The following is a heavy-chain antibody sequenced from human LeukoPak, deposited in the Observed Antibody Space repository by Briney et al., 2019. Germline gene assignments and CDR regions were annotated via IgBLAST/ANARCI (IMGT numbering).Heavy chain of an antibody. CDR1: GFTFSSYG. D-gene: IGHD3-10*01. V-gene: IGHV3-30*18. J-gene: IGHJ4*02. CDR2: ISYDGSNK. CDR3: AKAGLLWFGELSFDY. Sequence: PGRSLRLSCAASGFTFSSYGMHWVRQAPGKGLEWVAVISYDGSNKYYADSVKGRFTISRDNSKNTLYLQMNSLRAEDTAVYYCAKAGLLWFGELSFDYWGQGTLVTVSS.